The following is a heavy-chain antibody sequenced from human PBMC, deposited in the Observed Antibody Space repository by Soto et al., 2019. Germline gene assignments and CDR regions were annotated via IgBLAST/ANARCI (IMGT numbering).Heavy chain of an antibody. J-gene: IGHJ4*02. CDR1: GFTFSSYW. Sequence: EVQLVESGGGLVQPGGSLRLSCAASGFTFSSYWMHWVRQAPGKGLVWVLRINSDGSSTSYADSVKGRFTISSDNAKNTLYLQMNSLRADDTAVYYCVRTSLVVAAATREDYWGQARLVTVSS. CDR2: INSDGSST. D-gene: IGHD2-15*01. V-gene: IGHV3-74*01. CDR3: VRTSLVVAAATREDY.